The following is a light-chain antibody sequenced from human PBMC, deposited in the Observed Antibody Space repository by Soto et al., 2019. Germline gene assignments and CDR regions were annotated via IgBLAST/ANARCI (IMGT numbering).Light chain of an antibody. V-gene: IGKV1-39*01. J-gene: IGKJ5*01. CDR2: AAS. CDR1: QSISSY. Sequence: DIQMTQSPSSLSASVGDRVTITCRASQSISSYLNWYQHKPGKAPKLLIYAASSLQSGVPSRFSVSGSGTDFTLTISSLQPEDFATYYCQQSYSTHWTFGQGTRLEIK. CDR3: QQSYSTHWT.